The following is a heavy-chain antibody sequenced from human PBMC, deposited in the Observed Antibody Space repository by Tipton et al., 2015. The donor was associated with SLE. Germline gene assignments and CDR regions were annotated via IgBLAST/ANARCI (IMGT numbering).Heavy chain of an antibody. Sequence: GSLRLSCAASGFTFSSYAMSWVRQAPGKGLEWVSAISGRGGSTHDADSVKGRFTISRDNYKNTLYLQMNSLRVDDTAVYYCAKDLPGVAVAGAPDFWGQGTLVTVSS. CDR1: GFTFSSYA. CDR3: AKDLPGVAVAGAPDF. V-gene: IGHV3-23*01. D-gene: IGHD6-19*01. J-gene: IGHJ4*02. CDR2: ISGRGGST.